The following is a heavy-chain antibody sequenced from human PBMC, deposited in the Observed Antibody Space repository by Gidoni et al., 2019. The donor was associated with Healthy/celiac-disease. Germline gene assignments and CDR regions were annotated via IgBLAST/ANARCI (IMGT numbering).Heavy chain of an antibody. J-gene: IGHJ1*01. Sequence: QVQLQESGPGLVKPSETLSLTCTVSGGSISSYYWSWIRQPPGKGLEWIGYIYYSGSTNYNPSLKSRVTISVDTSKNQFSLKLSSVTAADTAVYYCAREVIAAGVQYFQHWGQGTLVTVSS. CDR1: GGSISSYY. CDR3: AREVIAAGVQYFQH. CDR2: IYYSGST. D-gene: IGHD6-13*01. V-gene: IGHV4-59*01.